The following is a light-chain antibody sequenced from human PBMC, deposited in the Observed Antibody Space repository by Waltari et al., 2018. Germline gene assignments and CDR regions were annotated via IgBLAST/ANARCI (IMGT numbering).Light chain of an antibody. CDR3: RHSSTLLRT. V-gene: IGKV6-21*02. CDR1: HNIGSS. J-gene: IGKJ1*01. Sequence: ELALTQSPDFQSVTPKEKVIITCRASHNIGSSLHWYQQKPAQSPNLLIKEASQSISGVPSRFSGSGAGTDFPLTINGLEAEDAATYYCRHSSTLLRTFGPGTTVEIK. CDR2: EAS.